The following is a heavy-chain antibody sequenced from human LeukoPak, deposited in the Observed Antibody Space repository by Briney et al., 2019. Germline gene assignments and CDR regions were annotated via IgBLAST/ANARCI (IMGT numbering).Heavy chain of an antibody. CDR1: GGSFSGYY. CDR2: INHSGST. CDR3: ARGALKYYYDSSGYYYRSDYFDY. Sequence: SETLSLTCAVYGGSFSGYYWSWIRQPPGKGLEWIGEINHSGSTNYNPSLKSRVTISVDTSKNQSSLKLSSVTAADTAVYYCARGALKYYYDSSGYYYRSDYFDYWGQGTLVTVSS. V-gene: IGHV4-34*01. J-gene: IGHJ4*02. D-gene: IGHD3-22*01.